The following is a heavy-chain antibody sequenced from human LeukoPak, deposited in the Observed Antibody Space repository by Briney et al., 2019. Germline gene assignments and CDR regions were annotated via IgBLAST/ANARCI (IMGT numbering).Heavy chain of an antibody. Sequence: SETLSLTCTVSGGSLSSHYWSWIRQPPGKELEWIGYIYYSGTTNYNPSLKSRVTISVDTSKNQFSLKLSSVTAADTAVYYCARGVYIAAAQYGYWGQGTLVTVSS. CDR1: GGSLSSHY. J-gene: IGHJ4*02. CDR2: IYYSGTT. V-gene: IGHV4-59*11. D-gene: IGHD6-13*01. CDR3: ARGVYIAAAQYGY.